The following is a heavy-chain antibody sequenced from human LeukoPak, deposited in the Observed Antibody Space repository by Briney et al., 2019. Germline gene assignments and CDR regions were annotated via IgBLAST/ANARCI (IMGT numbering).Heavy chain of an antibody. CDR3: ARVRPGIAAAGNLAWFDP. D-gene: IGHD6-13*01. V-gene: IGHV1-2*02. J-gene: IGHJ5*02. CDR1: GYTFTGYY. Sequence: ASVKVSCKASGYTFTGYYMHWVRQAPGQGLEWMGWINPNRGGTKYAQKFQGRVTMTRDTSISTAYMELSRLRSDDTAVYYCARVRPGIAAAGNLAWFDPWGQGTLVTVSS. CDR2: INPNRGGT.